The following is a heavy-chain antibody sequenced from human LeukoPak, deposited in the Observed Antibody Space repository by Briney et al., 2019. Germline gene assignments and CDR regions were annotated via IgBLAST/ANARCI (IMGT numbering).Heavy chain of an antibody. D-gene: IGHD4-23*01. J-gene: IGHJ4*02. CDR2: IGTSSSTI. Sequence: SGGSLRLSCAASEFTFSSYGMNRVRQAPGKGLEWVSYIGTSSSTIYYADSVKGRFTISRDNAKNSLYLQMNSLRDEDTAVYYCARHDYGGNSGDYWGQGTLVTVSS. V-gene: IGHV3-48*02. CDR1: EFTFSSYG. CDR3: ARHDYGGNSGDY.